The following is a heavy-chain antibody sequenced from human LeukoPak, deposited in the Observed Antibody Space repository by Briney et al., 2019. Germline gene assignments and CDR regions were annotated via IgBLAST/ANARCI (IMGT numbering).Heavy chain of an antibody. CDR2: ISGSGGRT. V-gene: IGHV3-23*01. D-gene: IGHD3-22*01. CDR1: GFTFSSYA. J-gene: IGHJ4*02. Sequence: TGGSLRLSCAASGFTFSSYAMSWVRQAPGKGLEWVSAISGSGGRTYYADSVKGRFTISRDNSKNTLYLQMNSLRAEDTAVYYCAKGVYYDSSGYYYDYFDYWGQGTLVTVSS. CDR3: AKGVYYDSSGYYYDYFDY.